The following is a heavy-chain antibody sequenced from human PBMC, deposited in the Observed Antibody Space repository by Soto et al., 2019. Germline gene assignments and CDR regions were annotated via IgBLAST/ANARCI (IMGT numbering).Heavy chain of an antibody. J-gene: IGHJ6*02. D-gene: IGHD1-26*01. Sequence: GESLKISCKGSGYSFTSYWISWVRQMPGKVLEWMGRIDPSDSYTNYSPSFQGHVTISADKSISTAYLQWSSLKASDTAMYYCARHGVVGATSGSYYYYGMDVWGQGXTVTVYS. V-gene: IGHV5-10-1*01. CDR1: GYSFTSYW. CDR2: IDPSDSYT. CDR3: ARHGVVGATSGSYYYYGMDV.